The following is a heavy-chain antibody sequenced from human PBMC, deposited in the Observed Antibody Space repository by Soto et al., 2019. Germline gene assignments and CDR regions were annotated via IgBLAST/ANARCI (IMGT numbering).Heavy chain of an antibody. Sequence: SVKVSCKASGGTFSSYAISWVRQAPGQGLEWMGGIIPIFGTANYAQKFQGRVTITADESTSTAYMELSSLRSEDTAVYYCAREGASSSWYGGFDYWGQGTLVTVSS. J-gene: IGHJ4*02. CDR3: AREGASSSWYGGFDY. V-gene: IGHV1-69*13. CDR1: GGTFSSYA. CDR2: IIPIFGTA. D-gene: IGHD6-13*01.